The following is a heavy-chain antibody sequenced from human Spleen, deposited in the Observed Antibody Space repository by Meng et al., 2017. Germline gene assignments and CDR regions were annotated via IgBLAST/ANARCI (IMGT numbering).Heavy chain of an antibody. V-gene: IGHV3-15*01. Sequence: GESLKISCAASGFYFSNAWMSWVRQAPGKGLEWVGRIKSNTDGGTAEYAAPVTGRFTISRDDSKNTAYLQMNSLKTEDTAVYYCTSSFSKISTSSGDAFDIWGQGTMVTVSS. CDR1: GFYFSNAW. CDR3: TSSFSKISTSSGDAFDI. D-gene: IGHD3-22*01. J-gene: IGHJ3*02. CDR2: IKSNTDGGTA.